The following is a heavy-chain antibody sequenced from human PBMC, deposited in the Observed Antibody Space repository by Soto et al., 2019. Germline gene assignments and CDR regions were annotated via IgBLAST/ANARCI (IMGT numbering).Heavy chain of an antibody. CDR2: ISAYNGNT. D-gene: IGHD3-10*01. V-gene: IGHV1-18*01. CDR1: GYAFASYG. J-gene: IGHJ4*02. Sequence: ASVKVCCKASGYAFASYGISWPRQDPGQGLEWMGWISAYNGNTNYAQKLQGRVTMTTDTSTSTAYMELRSLRSDDTAVYYCASSDPVTIFREVITVLAFRGQGPLATCSS. CDR3: ASSDPVTIFREVITVLAF.